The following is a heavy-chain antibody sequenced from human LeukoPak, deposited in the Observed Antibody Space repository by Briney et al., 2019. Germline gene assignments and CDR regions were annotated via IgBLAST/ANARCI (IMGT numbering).Heavy chain of an antibody. D-gene: IGHD3/OR15-3a*01. CDR3: TAGTGRSDFDY. CDR1: GFTFSNAW. Sequence: PGGSLRLSCAASGFTFSNAWMSWVRQAPGGGLEWVGRIKRKGDDGTIDYAAPVKGRLSVSRDDSKNMLYLQMNSLKSEDTAVYYCTAGTGRSDFDYWGQGTLVTVSS. CDR2: IKRKGDDGTI. J-gene: IGHJ4*02. V-gene: IGHV3-15*01.